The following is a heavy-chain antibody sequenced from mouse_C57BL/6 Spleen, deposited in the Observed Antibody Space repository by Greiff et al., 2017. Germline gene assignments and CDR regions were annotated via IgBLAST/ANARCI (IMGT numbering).Heavy chain of an antibody. V-gene: IGHV3-6*01. D-gene: IGHD2-14*01. Sequence: DVQLQESGPGLVKPSQSLSLTCSVTGYSITSGYYWNWIRQFPGNKLELMGYIRSDGSNTYNPSLKNPISITRDTSKNQFFLKLNCLTTEDTATYDCASYYRGGRAMDYWGQGTSVTVSS. CDR1: GYSITSGYY. CDR2: IRSDGSN. J-gene: IGHJ4*01. CDR3: ASYYRGGRAMDY.